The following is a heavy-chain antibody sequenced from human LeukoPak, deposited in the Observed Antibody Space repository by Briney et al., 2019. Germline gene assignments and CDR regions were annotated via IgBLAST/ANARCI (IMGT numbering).Heavy chain of an antibody. V-gene: IGHV3-23*01. Sequence: GGSLRLSCAASGFTFSNYGMSWVRQAPGMGLEWVSTISGPGSSTYYADSVKGQFTISRDNSKNKLYLQMNSLRAEDTALYYCAKGRLPVAATLDYWGQGTLVTVSS. J-gene: IGHJ4*02. CDR2: ISGPGSST. CDR1: GFTFSNYG. CDR3: AKGRLPVAATLDY. D-gene: IGHD6-19*01.